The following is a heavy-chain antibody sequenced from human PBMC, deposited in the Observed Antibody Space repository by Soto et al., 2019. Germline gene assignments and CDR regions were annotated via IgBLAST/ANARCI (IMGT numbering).Heavy chain of an antibody. J-gene: IGHJ6*03. D-gene: IGHD5-12*01. CDR3: TLRARGYYYYYYMDV. V-gene: IGHV4-39*01. Sequence: SETLSLTCTVSGGSISSSSYYWGWIRQPPGKGLEWIGSIYYSGSTYYNPSLKSRVTISVDTSKNQFSLKLSSVTAADTAVYYCTLRARGYYYYYYMDVWGKGTTVTVSS. CDR2: IYYSGST. CDR1: GGSISSSSYY.